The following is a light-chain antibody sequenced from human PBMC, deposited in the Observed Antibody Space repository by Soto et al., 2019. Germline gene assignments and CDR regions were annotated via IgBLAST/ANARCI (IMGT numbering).Light chain of an antibody. V-gene: IGLV6-57*04. J-gene: IGLJ2*01. CDR2: ENN. Sequence: NFMLTQPHSVSESPGKTLSISCTRSSGSIANNYVQWYQQRPGSAPTTVIYENNQRLSGVPHRFSGATDGSSNSASLTISGLQTDDAADYYCQSYDSDFVVFGGGTQLTVL. CDR1: SGSIANNY. CDR3: QSYDSDFVV.